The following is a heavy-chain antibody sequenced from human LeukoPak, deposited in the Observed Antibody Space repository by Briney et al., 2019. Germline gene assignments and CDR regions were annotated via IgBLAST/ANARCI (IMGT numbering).Heavy chain of an antibody. V-gene: IGHV1-18*01. J-gene: IGHJ4*02. CDR3: ARVIAAAAPGVDFDY. D-gene: IGHD6-13*01. CDR2: ISAYNGNT. Sequence: ASVKVSCKASGYTFTSYGISWVRQAPGQGLEWMGWISAYNGNTNYAQKLQGRVTMTTDTSTSTAYMELRSLRSDDTAVYYCARVIAAAAPGVDFDYWGQGTLVTVSS. CDR1: GYTFTSYG.